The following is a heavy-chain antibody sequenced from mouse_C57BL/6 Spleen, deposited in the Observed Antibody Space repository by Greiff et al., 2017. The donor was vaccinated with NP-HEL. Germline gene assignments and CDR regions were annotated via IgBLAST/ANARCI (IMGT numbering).Heavy chain of an antibody. V-gene: IGHV5-9-1*02. D-gene: IGHD1-1*01. CDR2: ISSGGDYI. CDR3: TRDSSTTVVFDY. CDR1: GFTFSSYA. J-gene: IGHJ2*01. Sequence: EVQLVESGEGLVKPGGSLKLSCAASGFTFSSYAMSWVRQTPEKRLEWVAYISSGGDYIYYADTVKGRFTISRDNARNTLYLQMSSLKSEDTAMYYCTRDSSTTVVFDYWGQGTTLTVSS.